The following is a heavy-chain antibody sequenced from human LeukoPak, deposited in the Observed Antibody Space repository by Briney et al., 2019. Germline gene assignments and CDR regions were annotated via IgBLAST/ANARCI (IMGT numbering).Heavy chain of an antibody. D-gene: IGHD5-12*01. CDR2: TWSDGNNK. CDR1: GFTFSSCV. J-gene: IGHJ4*02. V-gene: IGHV3-30*02. CDR3: AKDSVATQGGVDY. Sequence: PGGSLRLSCAASGFTFSSCVMHWVRQAPGKGLEWVAATWSDGNNKYYADSVKGRFTISRDNSKDTLYLQMNSLRAEDTAVYYCAKDSVATQGGVDYWGQGTLVTVSS.